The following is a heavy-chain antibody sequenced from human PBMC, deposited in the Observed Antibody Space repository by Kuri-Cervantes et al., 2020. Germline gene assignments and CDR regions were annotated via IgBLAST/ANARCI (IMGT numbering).Heavy chain of an antibody. Sequence: GESLKISCAASGFTFSSYGMHWVRQAPGKGLEWVAVISYDGSNKYYADSVKGRFTISRDNSKNTLYLQTNSLRAEDTAVYYCARDEGGISLAIGMDVWGQGTTVTVSS. CDR2: ISYDGSNK. CDR1: GFTFSSYG. V-gene: IGHV3-30*03. D-gene: IGHD2-2*02. J-gene: IGHJ6*02. CDR3: ARDEGGISLAIGMDV.